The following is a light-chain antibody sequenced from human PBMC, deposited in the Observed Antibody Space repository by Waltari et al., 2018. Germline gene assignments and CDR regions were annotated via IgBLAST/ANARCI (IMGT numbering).Light chain of an antibody. CDR3: QQRSNWPPKIT. V-gene: IGKV3-11*01. CDR1: QSVSRY. J-gene: IGKJ5*01. Sequence: EIVLTQSPATLSLSPGERATLSCRASQSVSRYLAWYQQKPGQAPRLLIYDASNRATGIPARFSCSGSGTDFTLTISSLEPEDFAVYYCQQRSNWPPKITFGQGTRLEIK. CDR2: DAS.